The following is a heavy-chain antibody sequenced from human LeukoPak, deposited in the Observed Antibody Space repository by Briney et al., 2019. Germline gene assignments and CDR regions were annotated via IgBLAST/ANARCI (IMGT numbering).Heavy chain of an antibody. CDR1: GGSISSYY. CDR2: IYTSGST. CDR3: ARDLRYDFWSGYDY. Sequence: SETLSLTCTVSGGSISSYYWSWIRQPAGKGLEWIGRIYTSGSTSYNPSLKSRVTMSVDTSKNQFSLKLSSVTAADTAVYYCARDLRYDFWSGYDYWGQGTLVTVSS. J-gene: IGHJ4*02. V-gene: IGHV4-4*07. D-gene: IGHD3-3*01.